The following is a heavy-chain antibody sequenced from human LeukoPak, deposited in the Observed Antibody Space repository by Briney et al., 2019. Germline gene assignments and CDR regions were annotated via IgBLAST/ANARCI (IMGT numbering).Heavy chain of an antibody. D-gene: IGHD3-16*02. CDR3: ARAKNMITFGGVIPFGMDV. CDR2: INAGNGNT. CDR1: GYTFTSYA. J-gene: IGHJ6*02. Sequence: ASVKVSCKASGYTFTSYAMHWVRQAPGQRLEWMGWINAGNGNTKYSQKFQGRVTITRDTSTSTAYMELRSLRSDDTAVYYCARAKNMITFGGVIPFGMDVWGQGTTVTVSS. V-gene: IGHV1-3*01.